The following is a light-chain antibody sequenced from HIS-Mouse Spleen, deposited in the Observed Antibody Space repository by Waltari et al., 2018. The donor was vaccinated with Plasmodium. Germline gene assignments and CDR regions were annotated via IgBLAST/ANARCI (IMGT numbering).Light chain of an antibody. CDR1: ALPKTY. Sequence: SYELTQPPSVSVSPGQTARITCSGDALPKTYAYWYQQKSGQAPGLVIYEDRKRPSGSSERFSGSSAGTMATLTISGGQVEDEADYYCYSTDSSGNHRVFGGGTKLTVL. CDR2: EDR. J-gene: IGLJ3*02. CDR3: YSTDSSGNHRV. V-gene: IGLV3-10*01.